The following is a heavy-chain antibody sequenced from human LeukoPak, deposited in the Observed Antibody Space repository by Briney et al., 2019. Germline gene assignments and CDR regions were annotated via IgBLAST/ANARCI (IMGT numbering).Heavy chain of an antibody. Sequence: PSETLSLTCTVSGGSFSSYYWTWIRQPPGKGLEWIGYVYYSGSTNYNPSLKSRVTISIDTSKNQFSLKLSSVTAADTAVYFCARYYSGSYPYFDYWGRGTLVTVSS. CDR3: ARYYSGSYPYFDY. V-gene: IGHV4-59*01. CDR1: GGSFSSYY. J-gene: IGHJ4*02. D-gene: IGHD1-26*01. CDR2: VYYSGST.